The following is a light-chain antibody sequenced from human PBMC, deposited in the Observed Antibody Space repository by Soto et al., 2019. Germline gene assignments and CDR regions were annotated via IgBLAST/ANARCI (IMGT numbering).Light chain of an antibody. CDR2: DAS. CDR3: HQYASSPQT. J-gene: IGKJ1*01. Sequence: EIVLTQSPGTLSLSPGERATLSCRASQSVAKNYLAWYQQEAGQAPRLLIYDASSSATGIPDRFSGSGSVTDFTLTISRLEPEEFAVYYCHQYASSPQTFGQGTKVEIK. CDR1: QSVAKNY. V-gene: IGKV3-20*01.